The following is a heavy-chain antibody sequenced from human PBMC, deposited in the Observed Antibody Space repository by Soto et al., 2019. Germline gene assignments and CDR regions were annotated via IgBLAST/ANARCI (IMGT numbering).Heavy chain of an antibody. CDR2: IYPGDSDT. D-gene: IGHD2-15*01. CDR3: ARGGPQVVHNWVDP. V-gene: IGHV5-51*01. J-gene: IGHJ5*02. CDR1: GYSSTSYW. Sequence: HGESLKISCKGSGYSSTSYWIGWVRQMPGKGLKWMRIIYPGDSDTRYSPSFQGQVTMSADNSITTAYLQWSSLRASDTATYYCARGGPQVVHNWVDPWGQGTLVTVSS.